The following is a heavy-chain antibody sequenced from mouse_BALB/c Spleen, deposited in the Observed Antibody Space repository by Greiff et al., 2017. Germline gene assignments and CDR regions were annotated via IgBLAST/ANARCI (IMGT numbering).Heavy chain of an antibody. CDR3: ANYDYDGTSMDY. CDR1: GYSITSDYA. CDR2: ISYSGST. J-gene: IGHJ4*01. D-gene: IGHD2-4*01. V-gene: IGHV3-2*02. Sequence: VQLKESGPGLVKPSQSLSLTCTVTGYSITSDYAWNWIRQFPGNKLEWMGYISYSGSTSYNPSLKSRISITRDTSKNQFFLQLNSVTTEDTATYYCANYDYDGTSMDYWGQGTSVTVSS.